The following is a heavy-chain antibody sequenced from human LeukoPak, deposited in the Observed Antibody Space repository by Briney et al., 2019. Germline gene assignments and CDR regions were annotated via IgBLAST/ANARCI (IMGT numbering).Heavy chain of an antibody. V-gene: IGHV3-11*01. Sequence: GGSLRLSCAASGFTFSDYYMSWIRQAPGKGLEWVSYTSSSGSTKYYADSVKGRFTISRDNAKNSLYLQMNSLRAEDTAVYYCAPDYGDYTVSHMVPWGQGTLVTVSS. D-gene: IGHD4-17*01. CDR2: TSSSGSTK. CDR3: APDYGDYTVSHMVP. J-gene: IGHJ5*02. CDR1: GFTFSDYY.